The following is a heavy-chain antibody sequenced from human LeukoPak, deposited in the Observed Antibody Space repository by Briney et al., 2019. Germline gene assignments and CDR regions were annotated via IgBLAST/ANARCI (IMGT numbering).Heavy chain of an antibody. CDR3: ARVIGDYAYYYYGMDV. D-gene: IGHD4-17*01. CDR2: IIPILGIA. CDR1: GGTFSSYA. J-gene: IGHJ6*02. V-gene: IGHV1-69*04. Sequence: GASVKVSCKASGGTFSSYAISWVRQAPGQGLEWMGRIIPILGIANYAQKFQGRVTITADKSTSTAYMELSSLRSEDTAVYYCARVIGDYAYYYYGMDVWGQGTTVTVSS.